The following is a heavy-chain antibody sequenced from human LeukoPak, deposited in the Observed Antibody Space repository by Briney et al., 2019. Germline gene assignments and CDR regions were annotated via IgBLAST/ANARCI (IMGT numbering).Heavy chain of an antibody. Sequence: GGSLRLSCAASGFTFSSYSMNWVRQAPVKVLEWVSSISSSSSYIYYADSVKGRFTISRDNAKDSLYLQMNSLRAEDTAVYYCARGSSEGFDYWGQGTLVTVSS. D-gene: IGHD3-10*01. J-gene: IGHJ4*02. CDR2: ISSSSSYI. CDR1: GFTFSSYS. V-gene: IGHV3-21*01. CDR3: ARGSSEGFDY.